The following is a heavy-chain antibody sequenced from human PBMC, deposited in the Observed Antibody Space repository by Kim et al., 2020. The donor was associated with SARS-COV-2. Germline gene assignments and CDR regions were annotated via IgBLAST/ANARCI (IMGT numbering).Heavy chain of an antibody. J-gene: IGHJ4*02. V-gene: IGHV3-23*01. CDR1: GFTFSSYA. CDR2: ISGSGGST. Sequence: GGSLRLSCAASGFTFSSYAMSWVRQAPGKGLEWVSAISGSGGSTYYADSVKGRFTISRDNSKNTLYLQMNSLRAEDTAVYYCAKVPDKRIAGTSDYWGQGTLVTVSS. D-gene: IGHD6-13*01. CDR3: AKVPDKRIAGTSDY.